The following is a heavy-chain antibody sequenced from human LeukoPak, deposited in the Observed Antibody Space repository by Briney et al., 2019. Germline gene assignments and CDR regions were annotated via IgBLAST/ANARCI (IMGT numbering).Heavy chain of an antibody. J-gene: IGHJ4*02. V-gene: IGHV4-59*01. CDR2: IYYSGST. D-gene: IGHD1-26*01. Sequence: SETLSLTCTVSGDSISSSFWNWIRQPPGQRLEWIGNIYYSGSTNYNPALKSRVTFSVDTTKNQVSLKLSSATAADTAAYYCARGALGAHPVDYWGQGTLVIVSS. CDR3: ARGALGAHPVDY. CDR1: GDSISSSF.